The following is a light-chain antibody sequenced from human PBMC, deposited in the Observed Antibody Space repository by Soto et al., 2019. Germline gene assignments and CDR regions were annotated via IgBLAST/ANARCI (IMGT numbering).Light chain of an antibody. CDR2: GAS. V-gene: IGKV3-20*01. Sequence: TNSAAALSLLSGKRAAPSWRASQSVSSSYLAWYQQKPGQAPRLLIYGASSRATGIPDRFSGSGSGTDFTLTISRLEPEDFAVYYCQQYGISPRTFCQGTKVDI. CDR1: QSVSSSY. J-gene: IGKJ1*01. CDR3: QQYGISPRT.